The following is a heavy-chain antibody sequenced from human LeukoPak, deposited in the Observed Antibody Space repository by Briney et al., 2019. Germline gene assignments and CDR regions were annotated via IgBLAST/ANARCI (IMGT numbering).Heavy chain of an antibody. V-gene: IGHV3-48*03. J-gene: IGHJ4*02. CDR3: ARDGLVWY. Sequence: PGGSLRLSCVASGFTFSSYELNWVRQAPGKGLEWVSHISSSGSTVYYADSVKGRFTISRDNAKNSLYLQMNSLRAEDTAVYYCARDGLVWYWGQGTLVTVSS. D-gene: IGHD3-10*01. CDR1: GFTFSSYE. CDR2: ISSSGSTV.